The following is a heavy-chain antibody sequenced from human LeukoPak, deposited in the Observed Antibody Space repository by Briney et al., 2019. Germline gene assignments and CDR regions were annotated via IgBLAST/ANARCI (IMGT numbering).Heavy chain of an antibody. CDR3: ARRAATRYYYGMDV. D-gene: IGHD2-15*01. Sequence: GAAVKVSCKASGYTFTSYGISWVRQAPGQGLEWMGWISAYNGNTNYAQKLQGRVTMTTDTSTSTAYMELRSLRSDDTAVYYCARRAATRYYYGMDVWGQGTTVTVS. CDR2: ISAYNGNT. J-gene: IGHJ6*02. V-gene: IGHV1-18*01. CDR1: GYTFTSYG.